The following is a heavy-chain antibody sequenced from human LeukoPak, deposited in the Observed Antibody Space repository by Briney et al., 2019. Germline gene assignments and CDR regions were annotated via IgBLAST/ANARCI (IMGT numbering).Heavy chain of an antibody. V-gene: IGHV7-4-1*02. CDR3: ARDLRCSGWSPFGY. CDR2: INTNTGNP. J-gene: IGHJ4*02. D-gene: IGHD6-19*01. Sequence: ASVKVSCKASGYTFTSYAMNWVRQAPGQGLEWMGWINTNTGNPTYAQGFTGRFVFSLDTSVSTAYLQISTLKAEDTAVYYCARDLRCSGWSPFGYWGQGTLVTVSS. CDR1: GYTFTSYA.